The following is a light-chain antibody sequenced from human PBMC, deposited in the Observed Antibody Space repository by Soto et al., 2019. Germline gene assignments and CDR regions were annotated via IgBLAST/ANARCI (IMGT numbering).Light chain of an antibody. CDR2: GAS. J-gene: IGKJ4*02. V-gene: IGKV3-15*01. CDR3: QQYNNWPPLT. Sequence: EIVMTQSPATLSVSPGERATLSCRASQSVSSNLAWYQQKPGQAPRLLIYGASTRATGIPARFSCSGSGTEFTLTISSLQSEDFAVYSCQQYNNWPPLTFGGGTKVEIK. CDR1: QSVSSN.